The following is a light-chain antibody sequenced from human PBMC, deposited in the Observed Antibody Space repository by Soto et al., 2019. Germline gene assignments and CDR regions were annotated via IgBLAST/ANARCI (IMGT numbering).Light chain of an antibody. CDR3: CSYTTSNTRQIV. CDR2: DVS. V-gene: IGLV2-14*03. J-gene: IGLJ1*01. Sequence: QSALTQPASVSGSPGQSFTISCTGTSSDVGGYNYVSWYQHHPGKAPKLMIYDVSNRPSGVSNRFSGSKSGNTASLTISGLQPEDEADYYCCSYTTSNTRQIVFGTGTKVTVL. CDR1: SSDVGGYNY.